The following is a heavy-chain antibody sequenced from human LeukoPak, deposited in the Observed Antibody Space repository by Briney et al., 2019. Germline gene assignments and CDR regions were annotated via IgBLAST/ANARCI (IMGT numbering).Heavy chain of an antibody. CDR3: AREGGDNGVRFMAGY. J-gene: IGHJ4*02. D-gene: IGHD2-8*01. CDR2: ISAYNGNT. Sequence: GASVKVSCKASGYTFTSYGISWVRQAPGQGLEWMGWISAYNGNTNYAQKLQGRVTMTTDTPTSTAYMELRSLRSDDTAVYYCAREGGDNGVRFMAGYWGQGTLVTVSS. CDR1: GYTFTSYG. V-gene: IGHV1-18*01.